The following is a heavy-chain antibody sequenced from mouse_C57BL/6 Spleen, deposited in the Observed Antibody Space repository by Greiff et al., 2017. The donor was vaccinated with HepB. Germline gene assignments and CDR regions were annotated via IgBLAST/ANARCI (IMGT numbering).Heavy chain of an antibody. CDR2: ISSGSSTI. V-gene: IGHV5-17*01. J-gene: IGHJ4*01. CDR3: AKGDREDAMDS. Sequence: EVQLVESGGGLVKPGGSLKLSCAASGFTFSDYGMHWVRQAPEKGLEWVAYISSGSSTIYYADTVKGRFTISRDNAKNTLFLQMTSLRSEDTAMYYCAKGDREDAMDSWGQGTSVTVSS. CDR1: GFTFSDYG.